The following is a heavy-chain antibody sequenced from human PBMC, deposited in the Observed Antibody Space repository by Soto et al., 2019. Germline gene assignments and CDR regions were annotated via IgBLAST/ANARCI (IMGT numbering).Heavy chain of an antibody. J-gene: IGHJ4*02. CDR3: AHIGATSYFDY. CDR2: IYWDDDK. D-gene: IGHD5-12*01. CDR1: GFSLSTSGVG. V-gene: IGHV2-5*02. Sequence: QITLKESGPTLVKPTQTLTLTCTFSGFSLSTSGVGVGWIRQPPGKALEWLALIYWDDDKRNSPSLKSRLTITKDTSKNQVVLTMTSMDPVDTATYYCAHIGATSYFDYWGQGTLVTVSS.